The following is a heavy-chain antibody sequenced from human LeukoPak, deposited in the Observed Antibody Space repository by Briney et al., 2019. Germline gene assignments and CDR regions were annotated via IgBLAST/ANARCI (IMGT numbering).Heavy chain of an antibody. CDR1: GFTFSSYA. CDR2: ISGSGGST. V-gene: IGHV3-23*01. Sequence: GGSLRLSCAASGFTFSSYAMSWVRQAPGKGLEWVSAISGSGGSTYYADSEKGRFTISRDNSKNTLYLQMNSLRAEDTAVYYCAKSWDIVVASIDYWGQGTLVTVSS. D-gene: IGHD2-2*01. J-gene: IGHJ4*02. CDR3: AKSWDIVVASIDY.